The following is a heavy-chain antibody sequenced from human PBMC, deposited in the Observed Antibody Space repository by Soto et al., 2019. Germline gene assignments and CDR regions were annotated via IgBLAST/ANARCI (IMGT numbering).Heavy chain of an antibody. D-gene: IGHD2-15*01. CDR1: EGTGTSRY. Sequence: VVLIRVLCRASEGTGTSRYPSRVRQNPGKGLEWVSLIQSGGPTYYADSVKGRFTISRDTSENTVHLQMDSLRAEDTAVYYCARDDVLCDGGRCYGVPLAVWCKGTTVTVSS. CDR2: IQSGGPT. CDR3: ARDDVLCDGGRCYGVPLAV. J-gene: IGHJ6*04. V-gene: IGHV3-66*01.